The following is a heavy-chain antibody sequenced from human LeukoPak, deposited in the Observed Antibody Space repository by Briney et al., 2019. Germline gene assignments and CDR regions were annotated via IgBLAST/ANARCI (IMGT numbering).Heavy chain of an antibody. CDR3: TSGDIVATKGGSSEY. J-gene: IGHJ4*02. V-gene: IGHV3-73*01. CDR2: IRSKANSYAT. D-gene: IGHD5-12*01. CDR1: GFTFSGYA. Sequence: HPGGSLRLSCAASGFTFSGYAMNWVRQAPGKGLDWVGCIRSKANSYATEYAASVKGRFTISRDDSKNTAYLQMNSLKTEDTAVYYCTSGDIVATKGGSSEYWGQGTLVTVSS.